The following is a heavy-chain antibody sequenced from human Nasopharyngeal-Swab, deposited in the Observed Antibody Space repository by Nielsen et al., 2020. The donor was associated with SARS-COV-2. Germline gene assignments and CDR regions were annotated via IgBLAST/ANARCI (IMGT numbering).Heavy chain of an antibody. CDR2: IGDKDHNYAT. J-gene: IGHJ4*02. V-gene: IGHV3-73*01. Sequence: GESLKISCAASGFIFSASAIHWVRQASGNRQEWVGRIGDKDHNYATTYGASVHGRFTISRDDSKNTAFLQMDSLKTEDTALYYCTTDFYFDYWGQGTLVTVSS. CDR3: TTDFYFDY. CDR1: GFIFSASA.